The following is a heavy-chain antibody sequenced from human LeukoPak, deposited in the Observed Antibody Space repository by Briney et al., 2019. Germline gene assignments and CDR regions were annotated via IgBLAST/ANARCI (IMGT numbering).Heavy chain of an antibody. D-gene: IGHD3-10*01. CDR1: GFPFDDYG. J-gene: IGHJ4*02. Sequence: GGSLRLSCAASGFPFDDYGMSWVRPAPGKGREWESGVSWNGGYTEYAHSARGRFTISRDNAKKSLYLQMNSPRVDDTALYYCARRKGPYGSGTYYDSWGQGTLVSVSS. CDR3: ARRKGPYGSGTYYDS. CDR2: VSWNGGYT. V-gene: IGHV3-20*04.